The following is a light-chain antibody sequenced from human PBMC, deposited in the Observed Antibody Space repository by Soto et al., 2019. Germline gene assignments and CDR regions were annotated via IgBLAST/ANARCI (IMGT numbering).Light chain of an antibody. CDR3: QHWS. Sequence: DIQMTQSPSTLSASVGDRVTITCRASQSLNNELAWYQQKPGKAPNLLMYDASTLERGVPSRFSGTGSGTEFTLTISRLQPEDVATYYCQHWSFGQGTKVDIK. CDR1: QSLNNE. V-gene: IGKV1-5*01. J-gene: IGKJ1*01. CDR2: DAS.